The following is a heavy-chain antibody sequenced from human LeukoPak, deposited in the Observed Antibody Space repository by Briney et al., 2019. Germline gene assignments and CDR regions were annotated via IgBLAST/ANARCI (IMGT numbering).Heavy chain of an antibody. V-gene: IGHV3-15*01. Sequence: PGGSLRLSCAASGFTFNNNWMSWVRQAPGKGLEGVGRIKSITDGGTTDYAAPVKGRFTISRDDSKNTLYLQMNSLKTEDTAVYYCTTGYCSRTSCYYFDYWGQGTLVTVSS. D-gene: IGHD2-2*01. CDR1: GFTFNNNW. CDR3: TTGYCSRTSCYYFDY. J-gene: IGHJ4*01. CDR2: IKSITDGGTT.